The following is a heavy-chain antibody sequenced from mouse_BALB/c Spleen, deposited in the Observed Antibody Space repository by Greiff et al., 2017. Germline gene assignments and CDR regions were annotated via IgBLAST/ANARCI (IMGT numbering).Heavy chain of an antibody. CDR2: IDPETGGT. CDR3: ARYYRYDRDWYFDV. CDR1: GYTFTDYE. Sequence: VKLVESGAELVRPGASVTLSCKASGYTFTDYEMHWVKQTPVHGLEWIGAIDPETGGTAYNQKFKGKATLTADKSSSTAYMELRSLTSEDSAVYYGARYYRYDRDWYFDVWGAGTTVTVSS. J-gene: IGHJ1*01. D-gene: IGHD2-14*01. V-gene: IGHV1-15*01.